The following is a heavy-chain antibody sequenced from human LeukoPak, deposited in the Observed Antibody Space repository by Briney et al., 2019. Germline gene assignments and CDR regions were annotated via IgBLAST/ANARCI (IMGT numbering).Heavy chain of an antibody. D-gene: IGHD2-15*01. CDR1: GFTFSSYA. Sequence: AGGSLRLSCAASGFTFSSYAMSWVRQAPGKGLEWVSAISGSGGSTYYADSVKGRFTISRDNSKNTLYLQMNSLRAEDTAVYYWANGGVGGFFDYWGQGTLVTVSS. CDR2: ISGSGGST. J-gene: IGHJ4*01. V-gene: IGHV3-23*01. CDR3: ANGGVGGFFDY.